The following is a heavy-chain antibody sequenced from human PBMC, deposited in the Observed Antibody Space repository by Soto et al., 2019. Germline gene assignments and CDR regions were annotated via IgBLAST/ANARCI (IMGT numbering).Heavy chain of an antibody. CDR1: GFTFSSYS. Sequence: EVQLVESGGGLVKPGGSLRLSCAASGFTFSSYSMNWVRQAPGKGLEWVSSISSSSSYIYYADSVKGRFTISRDNANDSLYLQMNSLRAEDTAVYYCARDAYYDYIWGSYRPVYFDYWGQGTLVTVSS. J-gene: IGHJ4*02. V-gene: IGHV3-21*01. CDR2: ISSSSSYI. CDR3: ARDAYYDYIWGSYRPVYFDY. D-gene: IGHD3-16*02.